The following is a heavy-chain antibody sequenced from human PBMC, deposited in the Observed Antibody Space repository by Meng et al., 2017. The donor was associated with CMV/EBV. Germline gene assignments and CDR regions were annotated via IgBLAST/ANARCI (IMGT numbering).Heavy chain of an antibody. CDR3: AREGGENFGVVITYYYYYGMDV. J-gene: IGHJ6*02. CDR2: ISSSSSYI. D-gene: IGHD3-3*01. V-gene: IGHV3-21*01. Sequence: GESLKISCAASGFTFSSYSMNWVRQAPGKGLEWASSISSSSSYIYYADSVKGRFTISRDNAKNSLYLQMNSLRAEDTAVYYCAREGGENFGVVITYYYYYGMDVWGQGTTVTVSS. CDR1: GFTFSSYS.